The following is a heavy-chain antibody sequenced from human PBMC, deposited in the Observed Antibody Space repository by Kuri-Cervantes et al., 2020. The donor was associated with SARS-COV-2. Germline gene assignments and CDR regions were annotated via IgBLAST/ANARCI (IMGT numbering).Heavy chain of an antibody. D-gene: IGHD1-7*01. CDR1: GGSFNNYG. CDR2: ITPLFGAT. J-gene: IGHJ4*02. V-gene: IGHV1-69*06. CDR3: ARGTGTKPGLGYFDS. Sequence: SVKVSCKGSGGSFNNYGINFVRQVPGQGLEWVGGITPLFGATDNAQKFKGRVTFTADKSTNTAYLELGSLKSDDTAVYYCARGTGTKPGLGYFDSWGQGTLVTVSS.